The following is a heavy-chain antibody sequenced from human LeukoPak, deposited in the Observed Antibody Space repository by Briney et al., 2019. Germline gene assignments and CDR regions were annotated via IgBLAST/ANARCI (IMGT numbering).Heavy chain of an antibody. Sequence: PSMKASCKASAYTSTSHAMNWARQAPGQGLDWTPWTNTNTGNPTYAQGFTGRFVFSLDTSVSTAYLQISSLTAEDTAVYYCARDPIVVVPAAMFDYWGQGTLVTVSS. CDR2: TNTNTGNP. J-gene: IGHJ4*02. CDR1: AYTSTSHA. CDR3: ARDPIVVVPAAMFDY. V-gene: IGHV7-4-1*02. D-gene: IGHD2-2*01.